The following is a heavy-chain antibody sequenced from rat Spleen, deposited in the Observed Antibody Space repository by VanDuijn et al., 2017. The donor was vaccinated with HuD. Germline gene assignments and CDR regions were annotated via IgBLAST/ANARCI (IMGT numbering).Heavy chain of an antibody. Sequence: EVQLVESGGGLVQPGRSMKLSCVASGFTFNNYWMSWIRQAPGKGLEWVASITNASGRTYYPDSVKGRFTISRDTSKSQLFLQLNSVTTEDTATYYGARYYDGTYYQNWFAFWGQGTLVTVSS. V-gene: IGHV5-31*01. CDR3: ARYYDGTYYQNWFAF. J-gene: IGHJ3*01. CDR1: GFTFNNYW. CDR2: ITNASGRT. D-gene: IGHD1-12*02.